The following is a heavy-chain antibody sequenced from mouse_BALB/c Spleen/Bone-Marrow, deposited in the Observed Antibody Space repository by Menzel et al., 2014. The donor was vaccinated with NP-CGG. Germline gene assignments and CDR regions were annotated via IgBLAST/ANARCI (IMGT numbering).Heavy chain of an antibody. V-gene: IGHV14-3*02. CDR2: IDPANGNT. Sequence: VQLQQSGAELVKPGASVKLSCTASGFNIKDTYIHWVKQRPEQGLEWIGRIDPANGNTKYDPKFQGKATITADTSSNTVYLQLHSLTSDDTSVYSCATGISYYPMDYWGQGTSVTVSS. CDR1: GFNIKDTY. CDR3: ATGISYYPMDY. D-gene: IGHD2-14*01. J-gene: IGHJ4*01.